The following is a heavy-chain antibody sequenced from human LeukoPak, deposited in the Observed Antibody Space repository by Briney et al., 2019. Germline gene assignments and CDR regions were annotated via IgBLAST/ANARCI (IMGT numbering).Heavy chain of an antibody. CDR3: ASVSRSAVSGMYHYYHYMDV. CDR1: GGSISSYY. D-gene: IGHD2-15*01. CDR2: IYYSGST. V-gene: IGHV4-59*01. Sequence: SETLSLTCTVSGGSISSYYWSWVRQPPGKGLEWIGYIYYSGSTNYNPSLKSRVTISVDTSKNQFSLKLSSVTAADTAVYHCASVSRSAVSGMYHYYHYMDVWGKGTTVTISS. J-gene: IGHJ6*03.